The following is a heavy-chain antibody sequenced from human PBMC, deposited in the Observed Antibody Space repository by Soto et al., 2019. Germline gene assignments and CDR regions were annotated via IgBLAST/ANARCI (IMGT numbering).Heavy chain of an antibody. D-gene: IGHD2-2*01. V-gene: IGHV3-30*18. CDR3: AKVRNSYASGFDY. CDR1: GFTFSIYG. J-gene: IGHJ4*02. CDR2: ISDNGDRE. Sequence: GGSLRLSCAASGFTFSIYGMHWVRQAPGKGLEWVAVISDNGDREWYAESVRGRFSISRDNSKNTLYLQTNRLRGEDMAGYYCAKVRNSYASGFDYWGQGTLVTVSS.